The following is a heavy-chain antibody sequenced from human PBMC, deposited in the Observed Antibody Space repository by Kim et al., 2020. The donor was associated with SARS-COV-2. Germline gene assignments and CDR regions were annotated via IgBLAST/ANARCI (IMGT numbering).Heavy chain of an antibody. Sequence: GGSLRLSCAASGFTFRSSAMTWVRQDPGKGLEWVSTISGSGGSTYYAESVKGRFTISRDNSKNTLFLQMNSQRADDTAVYYCAKTYYYDTSGFSYGMDVWGQGTTVTVSS. V-gene: IGHV3-23*01. CDR1: GFTFRSSA. CDR2: ISGSGGST. J-gene: IGHJ6*02. CDR3: AKTYYYDTSGFSYGMDV. D-gene: IGHD3-22*01.